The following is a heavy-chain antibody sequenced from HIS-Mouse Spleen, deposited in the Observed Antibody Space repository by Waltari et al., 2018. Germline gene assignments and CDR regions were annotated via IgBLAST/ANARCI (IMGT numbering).Heavy chain of an antibody. Sequence: QLQLQESGPGLVKPSETLSLTCTVSGGSISSSSYYWGWIRQPPGKGVGWIGSIYYSGSPDYNPSLKGRVTIPVATAKNQFSLTLSSVTAADTAVYYCAREIPYSSSWYDWYFDLWGRGTLVTVSS. J-gene: IGHJ2*01. V-gene: IGHV4-39*07. CDR1: GGSISSSSYY. D-gene: IGHD6-13*01. CDR2: IYYSGSP. CDR3: AREIPYSSSWYDWYFDL.